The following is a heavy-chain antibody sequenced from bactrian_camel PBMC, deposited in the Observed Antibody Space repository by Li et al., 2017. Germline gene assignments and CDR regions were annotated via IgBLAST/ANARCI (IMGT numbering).Heavy chain of an antibody. J-gene: IGHJ4*01. V-gene: IGHV3S53*01. Sequence: HVQLAESGGGSVQAGGSLRLSCAASTYTYSSYCMGWFRQAPGKEREEVAIIDSDARTSYADSVKGRFTISQDNAKNTLYLQMNSLKPEDTAMYYCAADEGSTYCSGAPNYWGQGTQVTVS. CDR3: AADEGSTYCSGAPNY. CDR2: IDSDART. D-gene: IGHD2*01. CDR1: TYTYSSYC.